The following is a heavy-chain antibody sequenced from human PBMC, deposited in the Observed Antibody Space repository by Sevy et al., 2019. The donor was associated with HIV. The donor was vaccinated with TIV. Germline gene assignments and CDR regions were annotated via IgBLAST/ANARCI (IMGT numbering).Heavy chain of an antibody. J-gene: IGHJ6*02. V-gene: IGHV1-18*01. Sequence: ASVKVSCKASGYTFTSYGISWVRQAPGQGLEWMGWISAYNGNTNYAQKLQGRVTMTTDTSTGTAYMELRSLRSDDTAVYYCARDGGLGDYGSDYYYGMDVWGQGTTVTVSS. D-gene: IGHD4-17*01. CDR1: GYTFTSYG. CDR3: ARDGGLGDYGSDYYYGMDV. CDR2: ISAYNGNT.